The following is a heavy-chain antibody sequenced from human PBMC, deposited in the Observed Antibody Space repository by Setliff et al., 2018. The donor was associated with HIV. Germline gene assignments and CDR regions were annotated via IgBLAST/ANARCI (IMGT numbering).Heavy chain of an antibody. CDR1: GYTLAELS. V-gene: IGHV1-69*13. CDR2: IIPIFGTA. D-gene: IGHD1-26*01. J-gene: IGHJ4*02. CDR3: ASGSHGEGATDY. Sequence: GASVKVSCKVSGYTLAELSMHWVRQAPGQGLEWMGGIIPIFGTANYAQKFQGRVTITADASTNTAYMELSSLRSEDTAVYYCASGSHGEGATDYWGLGTLVTVSS.